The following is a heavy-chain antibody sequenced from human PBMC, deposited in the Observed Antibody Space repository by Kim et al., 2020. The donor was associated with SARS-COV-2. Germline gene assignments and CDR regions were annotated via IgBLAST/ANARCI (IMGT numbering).Heavy chain of an antibody. CDR1: GFTFSTYG. CDR3: AKSFSGSYFGYDY. D-gene: IGHD1-26*01. CDR2: IAYDGSNK. J-gene: IGHJ4*02. Sequence: GGSLRLSCAASGFTFSTYGMHWVRQAPGKGLEWVSVIAYDGSNKYYADSVKGRFTISRDNSKNTLYLQMNSLRIEDTAVYYCAKSFSGSYFGYDYWGQGTPVTVSP. V-gene: IGHV3-30*18.